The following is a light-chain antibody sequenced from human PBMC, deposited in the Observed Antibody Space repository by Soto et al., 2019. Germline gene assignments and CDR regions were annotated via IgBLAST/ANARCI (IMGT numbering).Light chain of an antibody. V-gene: IGKV3-20*01. Sequence: EIVLTQSPGTLSLSPGERATLSCRASQTVINTYVAWYQQKPGQAPRLLIYDASTRATGIPDRFSGSGSGTDFTLTISILGPEDFAVYYCQQYGTSPWTFGQGTKVDIK. CDR2: DAS. J-gene: IGKJ1*01. CDR3: QQYGTSPWT. CDR1: QTVINTY.